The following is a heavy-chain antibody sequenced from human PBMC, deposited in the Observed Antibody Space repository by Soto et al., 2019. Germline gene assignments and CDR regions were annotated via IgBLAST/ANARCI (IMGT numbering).Heavy chain of an antibody. CDR2: FDPEDGET. Sequence: ASVKVSCKVSGYTLTELSMHWVRQAPGKGLEWMGGFDPEDGETIYAQKFQGRVTMTEDTSTDTAYMELSSPRSEDTAVYYCETKAQLSGQTYYYGMDVWGQGTTVTVSS. J-gene: IGHJ6*02. D-gene: IGHD3-3*01. CDR1: GYTLTELS. CDR3: ETKAQLSGQTYYYGMDV. V-gene: IGHV1-24*01.